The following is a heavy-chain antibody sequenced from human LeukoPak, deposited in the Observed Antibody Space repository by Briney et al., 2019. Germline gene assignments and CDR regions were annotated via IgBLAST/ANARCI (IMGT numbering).Heavy chain of an antibody. V-gene: IGHV3-9*01. D-gene: IGHD2-15*01. CDR3: VKGHCSSSSCFPNYYYYMDV. CDR2: ISWNSGSI. Sequence: GRSLRLSCAGSGFTFDEHAMRWVRQAPGKGLEWVSGISWNSGSIAYADSVKGRFTISRDNAKNLLFLQMSSLRAADTALYYCVKGHCSSSSCFPNYYYYMDVWGTGTTVTVSS. J-gene: IGHJ6*03. CDR1: GFTFDEHA.